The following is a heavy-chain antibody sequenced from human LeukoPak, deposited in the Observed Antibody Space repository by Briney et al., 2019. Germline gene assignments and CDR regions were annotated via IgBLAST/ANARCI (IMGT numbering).Heavy chain of an antibody. CDR3: TRSLRYSSSWYYFDY. D-gene: IGHD6-13*01. CDR1: GFTFGDYA. J-gene: IGHJ4*02. Sequence: PGGSLRLSCTASGFTFGDYAMSWFRQAPGKGLEWVGFIRSKAYGGTTEYAASVKGRFTISRDDSKSIAYLQMNSLKTEDTAVYYCTRSLRYSSSWYYFDYWGQGTLVTVSS. CDR2: IRSKAYGGTT. V-gene: IGHV3-49*03.